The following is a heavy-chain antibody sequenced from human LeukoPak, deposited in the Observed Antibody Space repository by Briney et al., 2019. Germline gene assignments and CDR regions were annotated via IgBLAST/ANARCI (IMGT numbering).Heavy chain of an antibody. J-gene: IGHJ4*02. CDR2: INHSGST. Sequence: SETLSLTCAVYGGSFSGYYWSWIRQPPGKGLEWIGEINHSGSTNYNPSLKSRVTISVDTSKNQFSLKLSSATAADTAVYYCARGEGFGELISPVDYWGQGTLVTVSS. D-gene: IGHD3-10*01. CDR3: ARGEGFGELISPVDY. CDR1: GGSFSGYY. V-gene: IGHV4-34*01.